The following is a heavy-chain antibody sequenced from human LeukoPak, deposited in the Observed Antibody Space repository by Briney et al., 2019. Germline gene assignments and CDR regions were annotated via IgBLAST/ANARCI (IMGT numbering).Heavy chain of an antibody. CDR3: ARGDCGGDCHYYYYMDV. CDR1: GYTFTGYY. Sequence: SVKVSCTAAGYTFTGYYLHWVRQAPGPGLEWMGGIIPIFGTANYAQKFQGRVTITADESTSTAYMELSSLRSEDTAVYYCARGDCGGDCHYYYYMDVWGKGTMVTISS. CDR2: IIPIFGTA. J-gene: IGHJ6*03. D-gene: IGHD2-21*02. V-gene: IGHV1-69*13.